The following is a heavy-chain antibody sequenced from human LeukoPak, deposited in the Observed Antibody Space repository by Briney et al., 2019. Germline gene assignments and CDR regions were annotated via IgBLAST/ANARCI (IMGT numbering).Heavy chain of an antibody. J-gene: IGHJ4*02. V-gene: IGHV3-30*12. CDR1: GFTFSSYG. CDR3: AKDPSGLWFGELSSHPLDY. Sequence: SGGSLRLSCAASGFTFSSYGMHWVRQAPGKGLEWVAVISYDGSNKYYADSVKGRFTISRDNSKNTLYLQMNSLRAEDTAVYYCAKDPSGLWFGELSSHPLDYWGQGTLVTVSS. D-gene: IGHD3-10*01. CDR2: ISYDGSNK.